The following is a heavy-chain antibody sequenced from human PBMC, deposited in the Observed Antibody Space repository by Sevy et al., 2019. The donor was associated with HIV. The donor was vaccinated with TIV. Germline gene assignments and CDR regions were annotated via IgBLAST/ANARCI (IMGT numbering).Heavy chain of an antibody. CDR3: ARLFYGSADY. CDR2: INLDGSET. J-gene: IGHJ4*02. D-gene: IGHD3-10*01. V-gene: IGHV3-7*01. Sequence: GGSLRLSCAASGFPFSGYAMTWVRQAPGKGLEWVATINLDGSETFYVDSVKGRFTISRHNPRKSVYLQMTSLSAEDTAVYYCARLFYGSADYWGQGTLVTVSS. CDR1: GFPFSGYA.